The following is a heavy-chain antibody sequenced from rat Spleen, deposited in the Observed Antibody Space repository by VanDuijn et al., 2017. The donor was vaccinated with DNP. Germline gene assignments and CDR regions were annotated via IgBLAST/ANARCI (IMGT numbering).Heavy chain of an antibody. J-gene: IGHJ4*01. V-gene: IGHV5S11*01. Sequence: EVQLVESGGGLVQPGRSLKLSCSASGFTFSNYAMAWFRQAPGKGLEWVASIKPVGGNTYFPDPVKGRFTISRDNAKSTLYLQMDSLRSEETATYYCARVQLGYYALDAWGQGTSVTVSS. D-gene: IGHD5-1*01. CDR1: GFTFSNYA. CDR2: IKPVGGNT. CDR3: ARVQLGYYALDA.